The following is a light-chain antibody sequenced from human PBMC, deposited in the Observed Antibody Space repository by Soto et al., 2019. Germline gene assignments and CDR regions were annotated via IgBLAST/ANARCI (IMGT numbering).Light chain of an antibody. CDR1: HSVNSH. CDR2: GAS. Sequence: MTQSPATLSVSRGERVTLSCRTSHSVNSHVAWYQQKPGQAPRLLLYGASTRATGIPVRCSGSGFGTEFTLTIRSLQSEAFAVYSCQQYKNWPLFGQGTRLQ. CDR3: QQYKNWPL. V-gene: IGKV3-15*01. J-gene: IGKJ5*01.